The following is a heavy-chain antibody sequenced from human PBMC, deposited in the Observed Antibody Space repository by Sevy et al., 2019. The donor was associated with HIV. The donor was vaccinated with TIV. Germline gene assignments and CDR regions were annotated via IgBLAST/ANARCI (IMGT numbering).Heavy chain of an antibody. D-gene: IGHD4-17*01. V-gene: IGHV4-61*02. J-gene: IGHJ5*02. CDR1: GGSINNVLYY. CDR3: AREFTGTTTDWFDP. CDR2: IYVSGSSGSP. Sequence: SETLSLTCSVSGGSINNVLYYWCWLRQSAGKGLEWIGRIYVSGSSGSPNYNPSLKSRVTMSVDTSKNQFSLNLTSVTAADTAVYYCAREFTGTTTDWFDPWGQGILVTVSS.